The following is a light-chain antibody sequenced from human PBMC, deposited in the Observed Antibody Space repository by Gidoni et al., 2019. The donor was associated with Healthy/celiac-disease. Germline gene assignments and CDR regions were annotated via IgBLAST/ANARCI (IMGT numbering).Light chain of an antibody. CDR3: MQALQTPWT. CDR2: LGS. Sequence: DLVLTQSPLSLPVTPGEPASISCRSSQSLLHSNGYNYLDWYLQKPGQSPQLLIYLGSNRASGVPDRFSGSGSGTDFTLKISRVEAEDVGVYYCMQALQTPWTFXXXTKVEIK. CDR1: QSLLHSNGYNY. V-gene: IGKV2-28*01. J-gene: IGKJ1*01.